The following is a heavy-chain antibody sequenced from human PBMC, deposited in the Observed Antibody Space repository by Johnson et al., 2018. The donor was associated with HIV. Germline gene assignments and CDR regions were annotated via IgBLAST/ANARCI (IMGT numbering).Heavy chain of an antibody. CDR1: GFTFSSYG. CDR3: ARAGRQQLVLDAFDI. D-gene: IGHD6-13*01. V-gene: IGHV3-30*02. Sequence: QVQLVESGGGVVQPGGSLRLSCAASGFTFSSYGMHWVRQAPGKGLEWVAFIRYDGSNKYYADSVKGRFTISRDNSKNTMYLQMNSLRAEDTAVYYCARAGRQQLVLDAFDIWGQGTIVTVSS. J-gene: IGHJ3*02. CDR2: IRYDGSNK.